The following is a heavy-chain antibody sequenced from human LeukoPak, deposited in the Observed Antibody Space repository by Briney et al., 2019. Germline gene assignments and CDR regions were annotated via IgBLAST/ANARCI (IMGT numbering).Heavy chain of an antibody. CDR2: ISTASSYI. V-gene: IGHV3-21*01. CDR1: GFTFSSYS. CDR3: TRSEGYCSSTSCDAYYYYMDV. D-gene: IGHD2-2*01. J-gene: IGHJ6*03. Sequence: GGSLRLSCEASGFTFSSYSMNWVRQVPGKGLEWVSSISTASSYIYYADSVKGRFTISRDNAKNSLYLQMNSLRAEDTAVYYCTRSEGYCSSTSCDAYYYYMDVWGKGATVAVSS.